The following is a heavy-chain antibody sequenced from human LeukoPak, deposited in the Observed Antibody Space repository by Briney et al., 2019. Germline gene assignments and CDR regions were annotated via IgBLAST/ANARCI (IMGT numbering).Heavy chain of an antibody. CDR2: ISSGSSYI. CDR3: ARLLVYNSGGEAFDY. CDR1: GFTFTTYN. D-gene: IGHD3-10*01. J-gene: IGHJ4*02. V-gene: IGHV3-21*01. Sequence: GGSLRLSCAASGFTFTTYNMNWVRQAPGKGLEWVSFISSGSSYIYYADSVKGRFTISRDNAKNSLYLQMNSLRAEDTAVYYCARLLVYNSGGEAFDYWGPGTLVTVPS.